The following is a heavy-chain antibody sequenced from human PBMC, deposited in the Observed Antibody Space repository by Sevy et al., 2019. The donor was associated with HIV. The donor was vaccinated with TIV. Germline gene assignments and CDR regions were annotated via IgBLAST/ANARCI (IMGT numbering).Heavy chain of an antibody. CDR2: FDPEDGET. Sequence: ASVKGSCKVSGYTLTELSMHWVRQAPGKGLEWMGGFDPEDGETIYAQKFQGRVTMTEDTSTDTAYMELSSLRSEDTAVYYCATDAKYCSGGSCYGYWGQGTLVTVSS. J-gene: IGHJ4*02. D-gene: IGHD2-15*01. V-gene: IGHV1-24*01. CDR1: GYTLTELS. CDR3: ATDAKYCSGGSCYGY.